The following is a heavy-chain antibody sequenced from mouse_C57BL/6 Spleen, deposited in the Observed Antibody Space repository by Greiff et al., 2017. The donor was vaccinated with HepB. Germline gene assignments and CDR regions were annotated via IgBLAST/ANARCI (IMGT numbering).Heavy chain of an antibody. Sequence: QVQLQQPGAELVKPGASVKLSCKASGYTFTSYWMHWVKQRPGQGLEWIGMIHPNSGSTNYNEKFKNKATLTVYKSSSTAYMQLSSLTSEDSAVYYCARSGYDLYYYAMDYWGQGTSVTVSS. D-gene: IGHD2-2*01. V-gene: IGHV1-64*01. J-gene: IGHJ4*01. CDR1: GYTFTSYW. CDR3: ARSGYDLYYYAMDY. CDR2: IHPNSGST.